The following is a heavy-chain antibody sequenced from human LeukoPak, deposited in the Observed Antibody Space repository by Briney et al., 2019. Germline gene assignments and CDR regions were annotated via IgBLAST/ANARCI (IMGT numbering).Heavy chain of an antibody. Sequence: SETLSLTCTVSGGSIRSNYWSWIRQPPGKGLEWIGYIYYSGSTNYNPSLKGRVTISVDTSKNQFSLKLSSVTAADTAVYYCARVSMTAVSYYFDYWGQGTLVTVSS. CDR2: IYYSGST. CDR1: GGSIRSNY. V-gene: IGHV4-59*01. D-gene: IGHD4-11*01. CDR3: ARVSMTAVSYYFDY. J-gene: IGHJ4*02.